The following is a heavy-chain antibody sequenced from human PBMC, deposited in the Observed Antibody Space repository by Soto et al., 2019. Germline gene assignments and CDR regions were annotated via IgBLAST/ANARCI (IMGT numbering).Heavy chain of an antibody. Sequence: GASVKVSCKASGGTFSSYAISWVRQAPGQGLEWMGGIIPIFGTANYAQKFQGRVTITADKSTSTAYMELSSLRSEDTAVYYCARDYGTRGSIAAEWFDPWGQGTLVTVSS. V-gene: IGHV1-69*06. D-gene: IGHD6-13*01. J-gene: IGHJ5*02. CDR3: ARDYGTRGSIAAEWFDP. CDR2: IIPIFGTA. CDR1: GGTFSSYA.